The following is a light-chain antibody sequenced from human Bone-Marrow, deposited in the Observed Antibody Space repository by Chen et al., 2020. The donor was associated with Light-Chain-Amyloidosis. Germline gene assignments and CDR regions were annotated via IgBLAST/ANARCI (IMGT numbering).Light chain of an antibody. CDR1: QSILYSSKNKTY. V-gene: IGKV4-1*01. CDR3: HQYFSTPPT. Sequence: DIVMTQSPDSLAVSLSERATINCRSSQSILYSSKNKTYLAWYQQKPGQPPKMLIYWASTRESGVPDRFSGGGSETDFTLTISSLQAEDVAVYYCHQYFSTPPTFGQGTKVEVK. CDR2: WAS. J-gene: IGKJ1*01.